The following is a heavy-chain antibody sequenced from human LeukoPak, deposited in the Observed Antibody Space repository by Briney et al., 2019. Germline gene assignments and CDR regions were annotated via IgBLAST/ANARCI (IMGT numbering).Heavy chain of an antibody. J-gene: IGHJ4*02. CDR3: AREISSRCSGGSCYLGGLDY. Sequence: PGGSLRLSCAASGFTFSNCGMSWVRQAPGEGLEWVSTISDNGDSTYYADSVKGRFTISRDNSKNTLYLQMNNLRADDAAVYYCAREISSRCSGGSCYLGGLDYWGQGTLVTVSS. V-gene: IGHV3-23*01. D-gene: IGHD2-15*01. CDR2: ISDNGDST. CDR1: GFTFSNCG.